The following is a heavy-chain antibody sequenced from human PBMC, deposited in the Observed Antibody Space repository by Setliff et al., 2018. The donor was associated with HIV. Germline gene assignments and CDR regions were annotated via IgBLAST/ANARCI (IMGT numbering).Heavy chain of an antibody. Sequence: SETLSLTCTVSGDSISSGSNYWSWIRQPAGKGLEWIGRIYTSGPRYNPSLENRVTISVDTSKNQFSLRLSSVTAADTAVYYCARGDGYRANDAYYDTGMDVWGQGITVTVSS. V-gene: IGHV4-61*02. CDR2: IYTSGP. CDR1: GDSISSGSNY. D-gene: IGHD5-12*01. J-gene: IGHJ6*02. CDR3: ARGDGYRANDAYYDTGMDV.